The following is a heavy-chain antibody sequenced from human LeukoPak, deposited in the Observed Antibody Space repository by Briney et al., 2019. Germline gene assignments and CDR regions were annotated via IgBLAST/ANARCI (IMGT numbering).Heavy chain of an antibody. D-gene: IGHD3-10*01. J-gene: IGHJ3*02. V-gene: IGHV3-66*01. CDR1: GFTVSSNY. Sequence: PGGSLRLSCAASGFTVSSNYMSWVRQAPGKGLEWVSVIYSGGSTYYADSVKGRFTTSRDNSKNTLYLQMNSLRAEDTAVYYCAGSSGSYPTDAFDIRGQGTMVTVSS. CDR2: IYSGGST. CDR3: AGSSGSYPTDAFDI.